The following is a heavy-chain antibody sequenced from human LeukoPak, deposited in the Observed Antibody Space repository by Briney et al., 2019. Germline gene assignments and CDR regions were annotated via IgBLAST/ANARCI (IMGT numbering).Heavy chain of an antibody. V-gene: IGHV3-30*02. D-gene: IGHD3-10*01. J-gene: IGHJ5*01. CDR3: GYFGSGSSYTPDS. Sequence: GGSLRLSCAASGFSFSSFGMHWVRQAPGKGLEWVAYIHSDIRTKYYADSVKGRFTISRDNSKNTLSLQMSSLRTGDTAVYYCGYFGSGSSYTPDSWGQGTLVTVSS. CDR2: IHSDIRTK. CDR1: GFSFSSFG.